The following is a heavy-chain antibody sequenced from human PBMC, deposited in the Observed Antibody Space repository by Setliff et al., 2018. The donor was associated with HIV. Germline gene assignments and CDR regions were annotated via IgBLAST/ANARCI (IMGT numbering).Heavy chain of an antibody. CDR1: GYTFTDYF. CDR3: ARALGWGVTTHWFDP. D-gene: IGHD4-17*01. Sequence: ASVKVSCKASGYTFTDYFMHWVRQAPGQGLEWMGWISPNNGDTNIPQRFRGRVTMTRDRSINTAYMELSGLTSDDTAVYYCARALGWGVTTHWFDPWGQGTLVTVSS. J-gene: IGHJ5*02. CDR2: ISPNNGDT. V-gene: IGHV1-2*02.